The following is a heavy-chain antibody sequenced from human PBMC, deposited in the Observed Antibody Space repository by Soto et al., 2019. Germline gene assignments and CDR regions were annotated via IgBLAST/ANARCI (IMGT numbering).Heavy chain of an antibody. Sequence: PGGTLRLSCEASGFTFSSYDMSWVRQAPGKGLEWVSAISGSGGSTYYAYSVKGRFTISRDNSKNTLYLQMTSLRAADTAVYYCAKERVVGAPARYYYYGMDVWGQGTTVTVSS. D-gene: IGHD1-26*01. V-gene: IGHV3-23*01. CDR2: ISGSGGST. CDR1: GFTFSSYD. CDR3: AKERVVGAPARYYYYGMDV. J-gene: IGHJ6*02.